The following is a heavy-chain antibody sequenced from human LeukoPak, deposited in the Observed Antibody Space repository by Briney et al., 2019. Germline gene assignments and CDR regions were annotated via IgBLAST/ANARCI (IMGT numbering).Heavy chain of an antibody. D-gene: IGHD6-19*01. J-gene: IGHJ4*02. Sequence: SETLSLTCSVSGGFINDYYWSWIRQPPGKGLEWIGYIHYSGATNYNPSLKSRVIMSVDTSRNQFSLNLYSVTAADTAMYYCARHSSGWHLGFWGQGTLVTVSS. CDR3: ARHSSGWHLGF. CDR2: IHYSGAT. CDR1: GGFINDYY. V-gene: IGHV4-59*01.